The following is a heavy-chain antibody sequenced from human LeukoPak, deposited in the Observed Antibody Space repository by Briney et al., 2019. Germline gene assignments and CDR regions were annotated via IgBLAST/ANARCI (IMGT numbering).Heavy chain of an antibody. CDR3: ARRYVWGSYRYKDWFDH. Sequence: ASVKVSCKASGYTFTGYYMHWVRQAPGQGLEWMGWINPNSGGTNYAQKFQGRVTMTRDTSISTAYMELSRLRSDDTAVYYCARRYVWGSYRYKDWFDHWGQGTLVTVSS. CDR1: GYTFTGYY. D-gene: IGHD3-16*02. J-gene: IGHJ5*02. V-gene: IGHV1-2*02. CDR2: INPNSGGT.